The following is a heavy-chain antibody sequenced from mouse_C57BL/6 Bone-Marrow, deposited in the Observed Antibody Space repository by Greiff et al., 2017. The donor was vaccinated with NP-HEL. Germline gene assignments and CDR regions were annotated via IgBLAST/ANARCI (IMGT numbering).Heavy chain of an antibody. J-gene: IGHJ3*01. CDR1: GYSITSGYY. CDR2: ISYDGSN. D-gene: IGHD2-4*01. CDR3: ARDPVYDYNGFAY. Sequence: EVKLQESGPGLVKPSQSLSLTCSVTGYSITSGYYWNWIRQFPGNKLEWMGYISYDGSNNYNQSLKNRISITRDTSKNQFFLKLNSVTPEDTTTYYCARDPVYDYNGFAYWGQGTLVTVSA. V-gene: IGHV3-6*01.